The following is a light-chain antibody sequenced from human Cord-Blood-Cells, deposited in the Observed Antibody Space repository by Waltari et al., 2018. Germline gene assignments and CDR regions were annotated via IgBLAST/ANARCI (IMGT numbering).Light chain of an antibody. CDR1: QSVSSN. CDR3: QQYNNWPPSFT. J-gene: IGKJ3*01. V-gene: IGKV3-15*01. CDR2: GAS. Sequence: EIVMTQSPATLSVSPGERATLSFRASQSVSSNLAWYQQKPGQAPRLLLYGASTRATGIPARFSGSGSGTEFTLTISSLQSEDFAVYYCQQYNNWPPSFTFGPGTKVDIK.